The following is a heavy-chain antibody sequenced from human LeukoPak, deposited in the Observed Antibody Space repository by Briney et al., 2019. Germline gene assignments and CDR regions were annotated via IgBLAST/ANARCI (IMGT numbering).Heavy chain of an antibody. V-gene: IGHV4-61*02. J-gene: IGHJ3*02. CDR2: IYTSGST. CDR3: ATYSRSRPGAFDI. D-gene: IGHD6-13*01. Sequence: TLSLPCPVPGGSISSGSYYGRWIRQPAGKGLEWIWRIYTSGSTNYNPSLKSRVTISVDTSRNQFSLKLSSVTAADTAVYYCATYSRSRPGAFDIWGQGTMVTVSS. CDR1: GGSISSGSYY.